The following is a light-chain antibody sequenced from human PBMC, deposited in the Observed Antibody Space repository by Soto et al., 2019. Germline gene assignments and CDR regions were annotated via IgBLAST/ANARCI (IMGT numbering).Light chain of an antibody. CDR1: QSINSY. V-gene: IGKV1-39*01. Sequence: DIQMTQSPSSLSASVGDRVTITCRASQSINSYLNWYQQKPGKAPKLLIYGASSLQSGVPSRFSGSGSGTDFTLTISSLQPEDFATYYCQQSNSSPYTFGQGPKLEIK. CDR2: GAS. J-gene: IGKJ2*01. CDR3: QQSNSSPYT.